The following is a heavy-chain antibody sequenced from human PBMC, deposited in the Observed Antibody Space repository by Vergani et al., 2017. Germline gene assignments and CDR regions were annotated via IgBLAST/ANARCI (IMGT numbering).Heavy chain of an antibody. CDR3: SSDTHSGQRADR. D-gene: IGHD6-19*01. V-gene: IGHV4-59*11. J-gene: IGHJ4*01. Sequence: QVQLQESGPGLVKSSETLSLTCSVSFDSIRNLYCNWIRQPPGKGLEWIGSIHYSENTNYNPSLKTRVTISVDTSKNQFSQTLTSVTAADTAVYYCSSDTHSGQRADRWGQGILVNVTS. CDR2: IHYSENT. CDR1: FDSIRNLY.